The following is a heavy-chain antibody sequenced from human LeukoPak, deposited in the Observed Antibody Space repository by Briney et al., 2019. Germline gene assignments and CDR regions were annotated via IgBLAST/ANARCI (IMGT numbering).Heavy chain of an antibody. Sequence: HPGGSLILSCAASGFSFDAYTMHWVRQAPGKGLEYVSAISSNGGSTYYANSVRGRFTISRDNSKNTLFVQMGSLRAEDMAVYYCARVPRGIVVGAYFDYWGQGTLVTVSS. CDR3: ARVPRGIVVGAYFDY. V-gene: IGHV3-64*01. D-gene: IGHD2-21*01. CDR1: GFSFDAYT. CDR2: ISSNGGST. J-gene: IGHJ4*02.